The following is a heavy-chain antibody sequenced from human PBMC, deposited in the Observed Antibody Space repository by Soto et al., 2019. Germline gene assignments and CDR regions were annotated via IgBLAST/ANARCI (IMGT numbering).Heavy chain of an antibody. V-gene: IGHV1-46*01. J-gene: IGHJ6*02. D-gene: IGHD1-20*01. Sequence: QVQLVQSGAEVKKPGASVKVSCKASGYTLTSYYMHWVRQAPGQGLAWMGIINPSGGSTSYGQKVQGSVFMTRNTSASTVYMVPCSLRSEDTAVYYCARCDFINNFLFAGMDVWGQGTTVTVS. CDR1: GYTLTSYY. CDR2: INPSGGST. CDR3: ARCDFINNFLFAGMDV.